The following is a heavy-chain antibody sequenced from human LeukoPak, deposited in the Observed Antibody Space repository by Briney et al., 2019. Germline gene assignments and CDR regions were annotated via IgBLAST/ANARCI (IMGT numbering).Heavy chain of an antibody. D-gene: IGHD3-22*01. J-gene: IGHJ4*02. Sequence: GGSLRLSCAASGFTFGNSAVSWVRQAPGKGLEWVSTLSGSDSKTYYADSVKGRFIISRDNSKNTLYLQMNSLRAEDTAVYYCAKDRRYYDSSGYRELNDYWGQGTLVTVSS. V-gene: IGHV3-23*01. CDR3: AKDRRYYDSSGYRELNDY. CDR2: LSGSDSKT. CDR1: GFTFGNSA.